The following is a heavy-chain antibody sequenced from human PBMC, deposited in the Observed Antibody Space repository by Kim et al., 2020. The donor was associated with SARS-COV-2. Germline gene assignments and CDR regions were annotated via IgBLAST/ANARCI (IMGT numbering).Heavy chain of an antibody. D-gene: IGHD1-26*01. J-gene: IGHJ4*02. CDR2: A. Sequence: ADYAASVKGRFTISRDDSKNIAYLLMTNLKTEDTALYFCTREVGSDHGDYWGQGALVTVSS. CDR3: TREVGSDHGDY. V-gene: IGHV3-49*02.